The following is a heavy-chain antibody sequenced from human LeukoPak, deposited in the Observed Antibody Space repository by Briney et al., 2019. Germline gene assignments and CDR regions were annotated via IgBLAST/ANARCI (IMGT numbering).Heavy chain of an antibody. CDR2: IYHSGST. CDR3: ARDLTGEIDY. V-gene: IGHV4-39*07. D-gene: IGHD7-27*01. CDR1: GGSISSSNYY. J-gene: IGHJ4*02. Sequence: SETLSLTCTVSGGSISSSNYYWGWIRQPPGKGLEWIGTIYHSGSTYYNPSLKSRVTISVDTSKNQFSLKLSSVTAADTAVYYCARDLTGEIDYWGQGTLVTVSS.